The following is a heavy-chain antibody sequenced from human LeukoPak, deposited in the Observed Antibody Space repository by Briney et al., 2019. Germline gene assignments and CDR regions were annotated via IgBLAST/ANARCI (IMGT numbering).Heavy chain of an antibody. D-gene: IGHD2-2*01. V-gene: IGHV3-48*01. CDR3: ARDSWSSTSCYSQYYYYGMDV. J-gene: IGHJ6*02. Sequence: GGSLRLSCAASGFTFSSYSMNWVRQAPGKGLEWVSYISSSSSTIYYADSVKGRFTISRDNAKNSLYLQMNSLRAEDTAVYYCARDSWSSTSCYSQYYYYGMDVWGQGTTVTVSS. CDR1: GFTFSSYS. CDR2: ISSSSSTI.